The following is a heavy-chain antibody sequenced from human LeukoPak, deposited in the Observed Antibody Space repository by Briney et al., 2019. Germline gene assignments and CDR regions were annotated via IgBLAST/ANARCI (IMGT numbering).Heavy chain of an antibody. CDR2: IYRSGST. J-gene: IGHJ4*02. CDR1: GGSISSGDYY. CDR3: ARDFNDSSGYYYVEY. Sequence: PSETLSLTCTVSGGSISSGDYYWSWIRQPPGKGLEWIGYIYRSGSTYYNPSLKSRVTISVDRSKNQFSLKLSSVTAADTAVYYCARDFNDSSGYYYVEYWGQGTLVTVSS. V-gene: IGHV4-30-2*01. D-gene: IGHD3-22*01.